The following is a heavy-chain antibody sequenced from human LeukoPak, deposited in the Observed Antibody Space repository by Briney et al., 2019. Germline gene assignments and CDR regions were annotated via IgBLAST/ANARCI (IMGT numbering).Heavy chain of an antibody. V-gene: IGHV4-59*08. CDR1: GGSISSYY. J-gene: IGHJ3*02. CDR2: IYYSGST. D-gene: IGHD2-21*02. Sequence: PSETLSLTCTVSGGSISSYYWSWIRQPPGKGLEWIGYIYYSGSTNYNPSLKSRVTISVDTSKNQFSLKLSSVTAADTAVYYCARQARGRPLLGIRGAFDIWGQGTMVTVSS. CDR3: ARQARGRPLLGIRGAFDI.